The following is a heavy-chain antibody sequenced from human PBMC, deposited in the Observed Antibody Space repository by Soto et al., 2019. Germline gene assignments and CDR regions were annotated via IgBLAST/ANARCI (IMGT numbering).Heavy chain of an antibody. CDR3: ARDGREASGMDV. CDR1: GGSISSHY. Sequence: SETLSLTCTVSGGSISSHYWSWVRQAPGKGLEWIGHIYYRGSTSYNPSLRSRSTISVDTSNNQFSLKLNSVTTADTAVYYCARDGREASGMDVWGQGTKVTVSS. D-gene: IGHD1-26*01. CDR2: IYYRGST. V-gene: IGHV4-59*11. J-gene: IGHJ6*02.